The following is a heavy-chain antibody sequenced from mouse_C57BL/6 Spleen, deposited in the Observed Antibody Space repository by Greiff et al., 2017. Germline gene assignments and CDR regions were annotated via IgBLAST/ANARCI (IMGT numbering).Heavy chain of an antibody. J-gene: IGHJ2*01. CDR2: INPNNGGT. CDR3: ARDSYGSSYFDY. V-gene: IGHV1-26*01. CDR1: GYTFTDYY. Sequence: VQLQQSGPELVKPGASVKISCKASGYTFTDYYMNWVKQSHGKSLEWIGEINPNNGGTSYNQKFKGKATLTVDKSSSTAYMELRSLTSEDSAVYYCARDSYGSSYFDYWGQGTTLTVSS. D-gene: IGHD1-1*01.